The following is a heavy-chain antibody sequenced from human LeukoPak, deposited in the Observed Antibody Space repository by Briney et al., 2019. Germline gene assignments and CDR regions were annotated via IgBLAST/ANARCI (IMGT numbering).Heavy chain of an antibody. Sequence: ASVKVSCKASGHTFTSYGISWVRQAPGQGLEWMGWISAYNGNTNYAQKLQGRVTMTTDTSTSTAYMELRSLRSDDTAVYYCARAITIFGVVIRRYGMDVWGQGTTVTVSS. J-gene: IGHJ6*02. CDR3: ARAITIFGVVIRRYGMDV. V-gene: IGHV1-18*01. D-gene: IGHD3-3*01. CDR1: GHTFTSYG. CDR2: ISAYNGNT.